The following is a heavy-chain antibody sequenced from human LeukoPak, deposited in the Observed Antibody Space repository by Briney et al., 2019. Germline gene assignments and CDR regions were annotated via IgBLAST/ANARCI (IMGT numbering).Heavy chain of an antibody. Sequence: SETLSLTCAVSGGSISTYYWTWIRQPPGKGLEWVGYVYYSGSTNYNPSLKSRSTISVDTSKSQFSLKLSSVTAADTAVYYCARVPSDDDFWSGYLPYFDYWGQGNLVTVSS. CDR1: GGSISTYY. CDR3: ARVPSDDDFWSGYLPYFDY. J-gene: IGHJ4*02. D-gene: IGHD3-3*01. CDR2: VYYSGST. V-gene: IGHV4-59*01.